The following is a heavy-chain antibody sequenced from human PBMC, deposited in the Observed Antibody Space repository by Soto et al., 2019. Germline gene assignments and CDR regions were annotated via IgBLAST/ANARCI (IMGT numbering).Heavy chain of an antibody. CDR2: IYPGDSDT. J-gene: IGHJ3*02. V-gene: IGHV5-51*01. Sequence: PGESLKISCKGSGYSFTSYWIGWVRQMPGKGLEWMGIIYPGDSDTRYSPSFQGQVTISADKSVSTAYLQWSSLKASDTAMYYCARPDKTYDYDSSGYYAAFYIWGKGTMVTVAS. CDR3: ARPDKTYDYDSSGYYAAFYI. D-gene: IGHD3-22*01. CDR1: GYSFTSYW.